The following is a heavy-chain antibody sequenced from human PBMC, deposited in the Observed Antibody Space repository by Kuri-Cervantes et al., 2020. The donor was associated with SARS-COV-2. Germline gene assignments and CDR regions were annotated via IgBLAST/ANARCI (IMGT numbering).Heavy chain of an antibody. V-gene: IGHV5-51*01. J-gene: IGHJ4*02. D-gene: IGHD3-10*01. CDR1: GYSFTTYW. Sequence: GAFLDFSCEGSGYSFTTYWIGWVRQMPGKGLKWMGIIYPGDSDTKYSPSFQGQVTISADKSITTAYLQRSSLEASDTAMYYCARRDFGSGSYYLDFWGQGTLVTVSS. CDR3: ARRDFGSGSYYLDF. CDR2: IYPGDSDT.